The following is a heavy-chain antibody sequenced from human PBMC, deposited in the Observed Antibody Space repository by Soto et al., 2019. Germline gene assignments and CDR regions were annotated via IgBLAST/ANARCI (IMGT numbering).Heavy chain of an antibody. CDR1: GFTFSNYA. J-gene: IGHJ4*02. CDR2: IANDGRDK. V-gene: IGHV3-30*03. Sequence: QVHLVESGRGVVQPGRSLRLSCEASGFTFSNYAIHWVRRAPGKGLEWVAVIANDGRDKRYAEPVKGRFTVSRDTSKNTVNLQMTSLRTEDTAVYYCARDSKVGPATYYFDYWGQGTLVTVSS. CDR3: ARDSKVGPATYYFDY. D-gene: IGHD2-15*01.